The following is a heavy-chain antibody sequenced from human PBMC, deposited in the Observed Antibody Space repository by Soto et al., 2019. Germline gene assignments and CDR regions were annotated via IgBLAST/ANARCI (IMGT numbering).Heavy chain of an antibody. CDR3: ARLPPISEADTSLFDC. CDR1: GGSIRSYY. CDR2: IFYSGST. D-gene: IGHD6-13*01. Sequence: SEILYLNCTVSGGSIRSYYWSWIRQSPGKGLECIGYIFYSGSTNYNPSLKSLVTISVDTSKNQFSLILRSVTAADTALYYCARLPPISEADTSLFDCCGEGTLFTVSS. J-gene: IGHJ4*02. V-gene: IGHV4-59*08.